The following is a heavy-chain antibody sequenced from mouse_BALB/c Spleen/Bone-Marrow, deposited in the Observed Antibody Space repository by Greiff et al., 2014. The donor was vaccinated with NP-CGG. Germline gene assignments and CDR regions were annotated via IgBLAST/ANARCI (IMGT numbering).Heavy chain of an antibody. CDR3: ASYYYGSSGFAY. CDR2: IYPANGNT. CDR1: GFTLKDTY. Sequence: ELVKPGASVKVPCTASGFTLKDTYMHWVKQRPEQGLDWIGRIYPANGNTKYDPKFQGKATITADTSSNTAYLQLSSLTSEDTAVHYCASYYYGSSGFAYWGQGTLVTVSA. J-gene: IGHJ3*01. D-gene: IGHD1-1*01. V-gene: IGHV14-3*02.